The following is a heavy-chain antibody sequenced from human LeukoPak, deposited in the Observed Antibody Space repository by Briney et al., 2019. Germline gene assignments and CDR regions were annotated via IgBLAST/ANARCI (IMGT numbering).Heavy chain of an antibody. CDR3: ARRKASGRMY. Sequence: SETLSLTCAVYGGSFSGYYWSWIRQPAGKGLEWIGSIYYSGSTSYNPSLKSRVTTSVDTSKNQFSLKLSSVTAADTAVYYCARRKASGRMYWGQGTLVTVSS. V-gene: IGHV4-34*01. J-gene: IGHJ4*02. D-gene: IGHD6-19*01. CDR1: GGSFSGYY. CDR2: IYYSGST.